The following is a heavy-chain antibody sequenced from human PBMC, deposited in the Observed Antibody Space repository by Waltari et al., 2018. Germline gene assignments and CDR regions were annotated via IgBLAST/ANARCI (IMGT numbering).Heavy chain of an antibody. V-gene: IGHV1-2*02. D-gene: IGHD2-2*01. CDR1: GYTFTEYY. CDR2: ISTNSGDT. J-gene: IGHJ6*02. CDR3: ARGSRYCTSTTCPSSAFDV. Sequence: QVQLVQSGAEVKKPGASVKVSCKASGYTFTEYYIHWVRQAPGQGLEWMGWISTNSGDTKFAQRFQGRVTMTRDTSISTAYMELSRLTSDDTAVYYCARGSRYCTSTTCPSSAFDVWGQGTTVTVSS.